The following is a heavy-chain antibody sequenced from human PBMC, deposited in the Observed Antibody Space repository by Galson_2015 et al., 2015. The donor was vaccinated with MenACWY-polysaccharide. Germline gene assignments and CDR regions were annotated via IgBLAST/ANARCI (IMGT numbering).Heavy chain of an antibody. Sequence: SLRLSCAASGFTFSTYAMHWVRQAPGQGLEWMATISSSGDDKYYADSVQGRFTISRDNSNNTLYLEMSSLRAGDTAVYYCVKNGYTGSSYGYFDSWGQGTLGTVSS. D-gene: IGHD1-26*01. CDR3: VKNGYTGSSYGYFDS. V-gene: IGHV3-30*18. J-gene: IGHJ4*02. CDR2: ISSSGDDK. CDR1: GFTFSTYA.